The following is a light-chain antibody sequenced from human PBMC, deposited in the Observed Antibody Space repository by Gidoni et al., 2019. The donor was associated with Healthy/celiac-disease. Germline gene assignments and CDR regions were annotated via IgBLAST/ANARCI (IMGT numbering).Light chain of an antibody. CDR1: QSVSSN. Sequence: EIVMTQSPATLSVSPGERATLSCRASQSVSSNLAWYQQKPGQAPRLLIYGASTRATGIPARISGSGSRTEFTLTSSRLQSEDFAVYYCQQNNNWPLTFGGGTKVEIK. CDR3: QQNNNWPLT. J-gene: IGKJ4*01. CDR2: GAS. V-gene: IGKV3-15*01.